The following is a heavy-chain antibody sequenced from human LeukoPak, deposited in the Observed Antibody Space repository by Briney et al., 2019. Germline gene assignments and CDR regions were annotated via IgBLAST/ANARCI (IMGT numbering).Heavy chain of an antibody. CDR1: GFTFSNYG. V-gene: IGHV3-33*01. CDR3: ARDRGSDDPIDY. J-gene: IGHJ4*02. D-gene: IGHD6-25*01. Sequence: GGSLRLSCAASGFTFSNYGMHWVRQAPGKGLEGVAVIWHDGRKKYYADSVKGRFTVSRDNSKNTLSLQMDSLRAEDTAAYYCARDRGSDDPIDYWGQGILVTVSS. CDR2: IWHDGRKK.